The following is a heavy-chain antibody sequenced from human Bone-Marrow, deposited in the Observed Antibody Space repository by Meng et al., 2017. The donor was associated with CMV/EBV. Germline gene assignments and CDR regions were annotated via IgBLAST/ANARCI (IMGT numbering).Heavy chain of an antibody. V-gene: IGHV3-30*03. CDR3: ARDQFYYGSGPLDY. J-gene: IGHJ4*02. CDR2: ISYDGSNK. CDR1: GFTFTSHH. D-gene: IGHD3-10*01. Sequence: GGSLRLSCAASGFTFTSHHMNWVRQAPGKGLEWVAVISYDGSNKYYADTVKGRFTISRDNSKNTLYLQMNSLRAEDTAVYYCARDQFYYGSGPLDYWGQGTLVTVSS.